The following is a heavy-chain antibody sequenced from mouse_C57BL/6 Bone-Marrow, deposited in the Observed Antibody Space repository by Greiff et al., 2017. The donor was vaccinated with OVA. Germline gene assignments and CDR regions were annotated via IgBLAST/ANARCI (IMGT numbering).Heavy chain of an antibody. CDR3: AILDSSGYWFAY. D-gene: IGHD3-2*02. J-gene: IGHJ3*01. CDR2: IYPSDSET. CDR1: GYTFTSYW. V-gene: IGHV1-61*01. Sequence: QVQLQQPGAELVRPGSSVKLSCKASGYTFTSYWMDWVKQRPGQGLEWIGNIYPSDSETHYNQKFKDKATLTVDKSSSTAYMQLSSLTSEDSAVYYCAILDSSGYWFAYWGQGTLVTVSA.